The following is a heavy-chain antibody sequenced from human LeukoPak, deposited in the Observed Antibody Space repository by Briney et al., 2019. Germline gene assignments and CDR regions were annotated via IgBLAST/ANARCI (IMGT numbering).Heavy chain of an antibody. Sequence: GGSLRLSCAASGFTFSSYGMHWVRQAPGKGLEWVAFIRHDGSYQQYADSVKGRFTVSRDNSKDTVYLQMNSLRTEDTAVYYCAKNRDSSDYPRDFDYWGQGSLVTVFS. CDR1: GFTFSSYG. V-gene: IGHV3-30*02. D-gene: IGHD3-22*01. CDR2: IRHDGSYQ. CDR3: AKNRDSSDYPRDFDY. J-gene: IGHJ4*02.